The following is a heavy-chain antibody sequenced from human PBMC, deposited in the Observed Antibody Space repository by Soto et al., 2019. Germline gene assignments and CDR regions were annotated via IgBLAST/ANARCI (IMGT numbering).Heavy chain of an antibody. CDR2: FDPEDGET. J-gene: IGHJ5*02. CDR1: GYTLTELS. V-gene: IGHV1-24*01. Sequence: ASVKVSCKVSGYTLTELSMHWVRQAPGKGLEWMGGFDPEDGETIYAQKFQGRGTMTEDTSTDTAYMELSSLRSEDTAVYYCATSRSPVVPATNWFDPWGQGTPVTVSS. CDR3: ATSRSPVVPATNWFDP. D-gene: IGHD2-2*01.